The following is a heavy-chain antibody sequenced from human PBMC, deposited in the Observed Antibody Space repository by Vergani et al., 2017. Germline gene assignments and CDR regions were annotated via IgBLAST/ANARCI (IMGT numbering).Heavy chain of an antibody. V-gene: IGHV3-48*04. CDR1: GFTFSSYS. Sequence: EVQLVESGGGLVQPGGSLRLSCAASGFTFSSYSMNWVRQAPGKGLEWVSYISSSSNTIYYADSVKGRFTISRDNAKNSLYLQMNSLRGEDTAVYYCARARRLTVNNDAFDIWGQGTMVTVSP. CDR2: ISSSSNTI. J-gene: IGHJ3*02. D-gene: IGHD4-17*01. CDR3: ARARRLTVNNDAFDI.